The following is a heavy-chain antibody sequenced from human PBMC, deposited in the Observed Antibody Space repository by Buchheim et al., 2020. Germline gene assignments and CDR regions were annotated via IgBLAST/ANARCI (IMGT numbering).Heavy chain of an antibody. CDR3: PKDGGGVGIALPVYFDY. CDR2: ISGSGGST. D-gene: IGHD6-13*01. J-gene: IGHJ4*02. Sequence: EVQLLESGGGLVQPGGSLRLSCAASGFTFSSYAMSWVRQAPGKGLEWVSAISGSGGSTYYADSVKGRFTISRDNSKNTLYLQKTSMRAEDPAVHYGPKDGGGVGIALPVYFDYWGQGTL. V-gene: IGHV3-23*01. CDR1: GFTFSSYA.